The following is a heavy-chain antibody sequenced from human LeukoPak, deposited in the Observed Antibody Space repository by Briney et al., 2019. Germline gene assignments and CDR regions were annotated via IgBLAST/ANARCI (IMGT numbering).Heavy chain of an antibody. V-gene: IGHV3-23*01. J-gene: IGHJ4*02. CDR2: ISGSGGNT. CDR3: AKDVGYSYYFDY. Sequence: PGGSLGLSCAASAFTFSSHAMSWVRQAPGKGLEWVSAISGSGGNTYYADSTKGRFTISRDNSKNTLYLQMNSLRAEDTAAYYCAKDVGYSYYFDYWGQGTLVTVSS. D-gene: IGHD4-11*01. CDR1: AFTFSSHA.